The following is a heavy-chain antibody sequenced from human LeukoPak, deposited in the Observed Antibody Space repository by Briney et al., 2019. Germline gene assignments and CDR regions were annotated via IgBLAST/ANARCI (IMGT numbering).Heavy chain of an antibody. CDR2: ISSSSSTI. D-gene: IGHD3-22*01. CDR3: ARDEHYDSSRFDY. CDR1: GFTFSSYS. J-gene: IGHJ4*02. Sequence: GGSLRLSCAASGFTFSSYSMNWVRQAPGKGLEWVSYISSSSSTIYYADSVKGRLTISRDNAKNSLYLQMNSLRAEDTALYYCARDEHYDSSRFDYWGQGTLVTVSS. V-gene: IGHV3-48*04.